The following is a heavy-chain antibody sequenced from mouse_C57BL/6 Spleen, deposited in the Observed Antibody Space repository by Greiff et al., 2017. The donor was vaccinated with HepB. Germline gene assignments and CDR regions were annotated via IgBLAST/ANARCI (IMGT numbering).Heavy chain of an antibody. CDR1: GYTFTSYW. V-gene: IGHV1-72*01. CDR2: IDPNSGGT. D-gene: IGHD1-1*01. Sequence: QVQLQQPGAELVKPGASVKLSCKASGYTFTSYWMHWVKQRPGRGLEWIGRIDPNSGGTKYNEKFKSKATLTVDKPSSTAYMQLSSLTSEDSAVYDCASPHYYGSSYHWYFDVWGTGTTVTVSS. CDR3: ASPHYYGSSYHWYFDV. J-gene: IGHJ1*03.